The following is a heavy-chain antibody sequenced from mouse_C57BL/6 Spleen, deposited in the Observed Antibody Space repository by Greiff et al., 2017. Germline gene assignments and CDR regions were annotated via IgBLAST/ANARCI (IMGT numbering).Heavy chain of an antibody. V-gene: IGHV2-2*01. J-gene: IGHJ3*01. CDR3: AREGDYYGSSSWFAY. D-gene: IGHD1-1*01. Sequence: VQLQQSGPGLVQPSQSLSITCTVSGFSLTSYGVHWVRQSPGKGLEWLGVIWSGGSTDYNAAFISRLSISKDNSKSQVFFKMNSLQADDTAIYYCAREGDYYGSSSWFAYWGQGTLVTVSA. CDR1: GFSLTSYG. CDR2: IWSGGST.